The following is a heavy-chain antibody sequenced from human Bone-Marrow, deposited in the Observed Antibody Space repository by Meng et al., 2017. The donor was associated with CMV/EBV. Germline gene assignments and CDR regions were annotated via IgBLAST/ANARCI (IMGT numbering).Heavy chain of an antibody. CDR1: GYTFSNYY. J-gene: IGHJ4*02. CDR2: IDPSGGRT. Sequence: ASVKVSCKASGYTFSNYYMNWVRQAPGQGLEWMGIIDPSGGRTRYAQRFQGRVTMTTDTSTSTAYMELRSLRSDDTAVYYCARDPGAYYDFWSGWDYWGQGTLVTVSS. CDR3: ARDPGAYYDFWSGWDY. V-gene: IGHV1-46*01. D-gene: IGHD3-3*01.